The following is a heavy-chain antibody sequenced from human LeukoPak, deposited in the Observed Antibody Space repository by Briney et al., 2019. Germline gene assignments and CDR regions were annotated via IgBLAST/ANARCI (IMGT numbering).Heavy chain of an antibody. D-gene: IGHD5-18*01. CDR3: ARSRSGYSYDHAAFEI. Sequence: SETLSLTCTVSGGSISSSSYYWSWIRQPPGKGLEWIAYIDYRGSTTYNPSLKSRVTISVDTSRNQFSLKLSSVTAADTAVYYCARSRSGYSYDHAAFEIWGQGTMVTVSS. V-gene: IGHV4-61*01. CDR2: IDYRGST. CDR1: GGSISSSSYY. J-gene: IGHJ3*02.